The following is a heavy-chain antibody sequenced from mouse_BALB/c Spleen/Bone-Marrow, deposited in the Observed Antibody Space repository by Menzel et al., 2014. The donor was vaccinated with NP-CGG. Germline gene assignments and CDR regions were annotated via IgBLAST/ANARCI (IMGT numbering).Heavy chain of an antibody. CDR3: ATMITDWYFDV. CDR1: GFNIKDTY. Sequence: VQLQQPGAELVKPGASVKLSCTASGFNIKDTYMHWVKRRPEQGLEWIGRIDPANGNTKYDPKFQGKATITADTSSNTAYLQLSSLTSEDTAVYYCATMITDWYFDVWGAGTTVTVSS. V-gene: IGHV14-3*02. J-gene: IGHJ1*01. D-gene: IGHD2-4*01. CDR2: IDPANGNT.